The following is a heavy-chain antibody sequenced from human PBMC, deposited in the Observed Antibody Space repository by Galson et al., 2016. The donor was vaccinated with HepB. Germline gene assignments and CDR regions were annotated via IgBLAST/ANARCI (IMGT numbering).Heavy chain of an antibody. CDR3: ARATHTITYYYDSSGYKVDAFDI. J-gene: IGHJ3*02. CDR2: IWYDGSDE. Sequence: SLRLSCAASGFTFSSYGMHWVRQAPGKGLEWVAVIWYDGSDEYYADSVKGRFTISRDNSKNTLYLQMNSLRAEDTAVYYCARATHTITYYYDSSGYKVDAFDIWGQGTMVTVAS. CDR1: GFTFSSYG. D-gene: IGHD3-22*01. V-gene: IGHV3-33*01.